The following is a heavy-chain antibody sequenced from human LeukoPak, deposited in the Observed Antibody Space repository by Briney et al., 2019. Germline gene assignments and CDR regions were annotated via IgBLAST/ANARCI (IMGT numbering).Heavy chain of an antibody. Sequence: SETLSLTCAVYGGSFSGYYWSWIRQPPGKGLEWIGEINHSGSTNYNPSLKSRVTISVDKSKNQFSLKLSSVTAADTAVYYCARAGSGYSFDYWGQGILVTVSS. J-gene: IGHJ4*02. CDR1: GGSFSGYY. CDR3: ARAGSGYSFDY. CDR2: INHSGST. D-gene: IGHD5-12*01. V-gene: IGHV4-34*01.